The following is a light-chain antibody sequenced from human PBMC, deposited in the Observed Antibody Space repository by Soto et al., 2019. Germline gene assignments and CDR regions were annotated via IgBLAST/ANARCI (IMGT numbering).Light chain of an antibody. CDR2: EVS. CDR1: SSDVGGYNY. CDR3: SSYTSSSSWA. Sequence: QSALTQPASVSGSPGQSITISCTGTSSDVGGYNYVSWYQQHPGKAPKLMIYEVSNRPSGVSNRFSGSKSGNTAPLTISGLQAEDEADYYCSSYTSSSSWAFGGGTKLTVL. J-gene: IGLJ3*02. V-gene: IGLV2-14*01.